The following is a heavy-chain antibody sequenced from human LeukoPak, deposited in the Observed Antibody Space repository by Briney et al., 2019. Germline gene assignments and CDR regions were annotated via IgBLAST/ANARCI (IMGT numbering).Heavy chain of an antibody. CDR2: ISAYNGNT. D-gene: IGHD2-2*02. J-gene: IGHJ6*02. V-gene: IGHV1-18*01. CDR3: ARDRGVPAAIPRGRYYYYGMDV. Sequence: ASVKVSCKASGYTFTSYGISWVRQAPGQGLEWMGWISAYNGNTNYAQKLQGRVTMTTDTSTSTAYMELRSLRSDDTAVCYCARDRGVPAAIPRGRYYYYGMDVWGQGTTVTVSS. CDR1: GYTFTSYG.